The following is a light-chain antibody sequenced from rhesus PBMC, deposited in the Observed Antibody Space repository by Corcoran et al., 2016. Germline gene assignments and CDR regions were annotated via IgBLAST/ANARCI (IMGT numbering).Light chain of an antibody. J-gene: IGLJ1*01. CDR2: DVS. CDR1: SSDIGGYNY. CDR3: SSYAGSNTYI. V-gene: IGLV2-23*01. Sequence: QAALTQPPSVSGSPGQSVTISCTGTSSDIGGYNYVSWYQQHPGKAPKLMIYDVSKRPSGVSDRFSGSKSGNTASLTISGLQAEDESDYYCSSYAGSNTYICGAGTRLTVL.